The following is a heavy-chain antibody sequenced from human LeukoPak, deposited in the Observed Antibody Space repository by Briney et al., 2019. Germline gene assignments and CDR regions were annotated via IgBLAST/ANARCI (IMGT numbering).Heavy chain of an antibody. CDR3: ARETDTSGSLHFDY. D-gene: IGHD3-10*01. J-gene: IGHJ4*02. CDR1: GFTFSTYW. CDR2: INIGGSST. V-gene: IGHV3-74*01. Sequence: GGSLRLSCAASGFTFSTYWMHWVRQAPGKGLVWVSRINIGGSSTAYADSVKGRFTISRGNAKNTLHLQMNSLRAEDTAVYYCARETDTSGSLHFDYWGQGTLVTVSS.